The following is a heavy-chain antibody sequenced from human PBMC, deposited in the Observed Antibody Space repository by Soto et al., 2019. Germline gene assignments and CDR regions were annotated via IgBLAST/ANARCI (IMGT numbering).Heavy chain of an antibody. D-gene: IGHD1-1*01. CDR3: AREDSPDLGTTGNAFDI. V-gene: IGHV3-33*01. Sequence: QVQLVESGGGVVQPGRSLRLSCAASGFTFSSYGMHWVRQAPGKGLEWVAVIWYDGSNKYYADSVKGRFTISRDNSKNTLYLQMNSLRAEDTAVYYCAREDSPDLGTTGNAFDIWGQGTMVTVSS. CDR1: GFTFSSYG. CDR2: IWYDGSNK. J-gene: IGHJ3*02.